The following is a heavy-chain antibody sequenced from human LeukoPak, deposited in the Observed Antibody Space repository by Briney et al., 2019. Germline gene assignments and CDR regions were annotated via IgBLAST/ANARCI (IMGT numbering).Heavy chain of an antibody. CDR1: GXTFSSYG. CDR3: AKDNYYDSSGYSSFDS. CDR2: ISYDGSNK. J-gene: IGHJ4*02. V-gene: IGHV3-30*18. D-gene: IGHD3-22*01. Sequence: PGRSLRLSCSASGXTFSSYGIHWVRQAPGEGLEWVAFISYDGSNKYFAESVKGRFTISRDNSKNTLYLQMNSLRAEDTAVYYCAKDNYYDSSGYSSFDSWGQGTLVTVSS.